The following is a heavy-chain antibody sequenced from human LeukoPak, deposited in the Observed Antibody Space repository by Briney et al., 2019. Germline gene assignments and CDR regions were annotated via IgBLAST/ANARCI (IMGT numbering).Heavy chain of an antibody. Sequence: PGGSLRLSCAASGFTFSSYAMHWVRQAPGKGLEWVAVISYDGSNKYYADSVKGRFTISRDNSKNTLYLQMNSLRAEDTAVYYCARGEEGLIPFDIWGQGTMVTVSS. V-gene: IGHV3-30-3*01. CDR2: ISYDGSNK. CDR3: ARGEEGLIPFDI. D-gene: IGHD2-21*01. CDR1: GFTFSSYA. J-gene: IGHJ3*02.